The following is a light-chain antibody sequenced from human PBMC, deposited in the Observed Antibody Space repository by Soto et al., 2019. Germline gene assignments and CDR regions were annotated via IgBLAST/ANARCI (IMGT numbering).Light chain of an antibody. J-gene: IGLJ2*01. Sequence: QSALTQPASVSGSPGQSITISCTGTSSDVGSYNLVSWYQQHPGKAPKLMIYEGSKRPSGVSNRFSGSKSGNTASLTILGLQAEDEADYYCCSYAGSSTFAVFGGGTKLTVL. CDR2: EGS. CDR1: SSDVGSYNL. CDR3: CSYAGSSTFAV. V-gene: IGLV2-23*03.